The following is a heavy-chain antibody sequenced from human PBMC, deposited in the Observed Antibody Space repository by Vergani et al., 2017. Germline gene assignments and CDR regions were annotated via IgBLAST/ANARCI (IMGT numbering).Heavy chain of an antibody. CDR1: GSTFSSYA. D-gene: IGHD2-2*01. V-gene: IGHV1-69*04. CDR2: IIPILGIA. Sequence: QVQLVQSGAEVKKPGSSVKVSCKASGSTFSSYAISWVRQAPGQGLEWMGRIIPILGIANYAQKFQGRVTITADKSTSTAYMELSSLRSEDTAVYYCAREYCSSTSCPPGDYWGQGTLVTVSS. J-gene: IGHJ4*02. CDR3: AREYCSSTSCPPGDY.